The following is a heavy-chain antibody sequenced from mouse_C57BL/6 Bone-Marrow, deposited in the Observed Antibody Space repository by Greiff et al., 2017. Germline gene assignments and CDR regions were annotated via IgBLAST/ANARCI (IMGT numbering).Heavy chain of an antibody. J-gene: IGHJ1*03. CDR3: TRHYYGSSYRYFDV. CDR1: GFTFSDAW. D-gene: IGHD1-1*01. V-gene: IGHV6-6*01. CDR2: VRNKANNHAT. Sequence: EVHLVESGGGLVQPGGSMKLSCAASGFTFSDAWMDWVRQSPEKGLEWVAEVRNKANNHATYYAESVKGRFTISRDDSKRSVYLQMNSLRAEDTGIYYCTRHYYGSSYRYFDVWGTGTTVTVSS.